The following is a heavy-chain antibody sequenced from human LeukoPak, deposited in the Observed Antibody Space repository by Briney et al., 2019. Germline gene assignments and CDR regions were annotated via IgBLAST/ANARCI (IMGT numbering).Heavy chain of an antibody. J-gene: IGHJ4*02. D-gene: IGHD3-3*01. Sequence: GGSLRLSCAASGFTFNNYCMNWVRQAPGKGLEWVSSISSSSNYIYYADSVKGRFTTSRDNAKNSPYLQINSLRAEDTAVYYCARDLTDDFWSGYHFDYWGQGTLVTVSS. V-gene: IGHV3-21*01. CDR2: ISSSSNYI. CDR3: ARDLTDDFWSGYHFDY. CDR1: GFTFNNYC.